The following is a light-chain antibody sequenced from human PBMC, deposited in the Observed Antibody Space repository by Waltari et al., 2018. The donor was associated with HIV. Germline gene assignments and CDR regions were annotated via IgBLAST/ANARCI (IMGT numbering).Light chain of an antibody. J-gene: IGKJ1*01. V-gene: IGKV1-5*03. Sequence: DIQMTQSPSTLSAFVGDRVTTTCRANRTINSWLAWYQHKPGKAPKLLIYKASSLESGVPSRFSGSGSGTEFTLTISSLQPDDFATYYCQQYNNYSWTFGQGTKVETK. CDR2: KAS. CDR3: QQYNNYSWT. CDR1: RTINSW.